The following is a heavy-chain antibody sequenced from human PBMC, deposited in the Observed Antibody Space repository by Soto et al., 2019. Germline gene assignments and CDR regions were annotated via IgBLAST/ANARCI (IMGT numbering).Heavy chain of an antibody. CDR2: IYYSGST. J-gene: IGHJ5*02. CDR3: ARAFYGDYASGSGYNWFDP. Sequence: KTSETLSLTCTVSGGSISSYYWSWIRQPPGKGLEWIGYIYYSGSTNYNPSLKSRVTISVDTSKNQFSLKLSSVTAADTAVYYCARAFYGDYASGSGYNWFDPWGHGTLVTVSS. CDR1: GGSISSYY. D-gene: IGHD4-17*01. V-gene: IGHV4-59*01.